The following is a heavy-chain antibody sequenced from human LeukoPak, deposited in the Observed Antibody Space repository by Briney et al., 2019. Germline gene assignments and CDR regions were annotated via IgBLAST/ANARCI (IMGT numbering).Heavy chain of an antibody. V-gene: IGHV1-18*01. J-gene: IGHJ3*02. CDR1: GYTFTSYG. D-gene: IGHD2-2*01. Sequence: ASVKVSCKASGYTFTSYGISWVRQAPGQGLEWMGWISAYSGNTNYAQKLQGRVTMTTDTSTSTAYMELRSLRSDDTAVYYCARIGYCSSTSCYDGAFDIWGQGTMVTVSS. CDR2: ISAYSGNT. CDR3: ARIGYCSSTSCYDGAFDI.